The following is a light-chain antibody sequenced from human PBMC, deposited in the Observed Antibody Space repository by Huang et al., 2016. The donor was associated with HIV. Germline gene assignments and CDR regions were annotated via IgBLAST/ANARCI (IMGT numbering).Light chain of an antibody. CDR2: GAS. V-gene: IGKV3-15*01. Sequence: EIVLTQSPATLSVSPGERATLSCRASQRVSGSLAWYQQKPGQAPRLIIYGASTRATGVPARFSGSGSGTEFTLTISSLQSEDFAVYYCQQYNNFYTFGPGTRVDIK. J-gene: IGKJ3*01. CDR1: QRVSGS. CDR3: QQYNNFYT.